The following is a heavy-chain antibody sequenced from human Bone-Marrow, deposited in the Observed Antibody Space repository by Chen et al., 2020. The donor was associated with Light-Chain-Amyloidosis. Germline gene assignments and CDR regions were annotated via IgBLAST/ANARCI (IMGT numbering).Heavy chain of an antibody. CDR1: PFIFSGQG. CDR2: LWYDGSNT. D-gene: IGHD6-19*01. Sequence: QVQLVESGGGVVQSGRSLRLSCAASPFIFSGQGMHWVRQAPGKGLEWVAGLWYDGSNTYYADSVKGRFTISRDNSKNTLYLQINSLRAEDTAVYYCARGYSSGRAAEFDYWGQGTLVTVSS. V-gene: IGHV3-33*01. J-gene: IGHJ4*02. CDR3: ARGYSSGRAAEFDY.